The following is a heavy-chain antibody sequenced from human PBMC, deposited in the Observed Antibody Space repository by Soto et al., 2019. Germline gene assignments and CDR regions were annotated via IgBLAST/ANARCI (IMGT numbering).Heavy chain of an antibody. Sequence: PVGSLRLSCAGSGFTFSTYWINWVRQAPGKGLEWVANIKPDGGDKHYVDSVKGRFTISRDNARNSLFLQMNSLRAEDTAVYYCARALMAVTSQDAFDIWGQGTMVTVSS. CDR3: ARALMAVTSQDAFDI. J-gene: IGHJ3*02. CDR1: GFTFSTYW. V-gene: IGHV3-7*01. D-gene: IGHD2-21*02. CDR2: IKPDGGDK.